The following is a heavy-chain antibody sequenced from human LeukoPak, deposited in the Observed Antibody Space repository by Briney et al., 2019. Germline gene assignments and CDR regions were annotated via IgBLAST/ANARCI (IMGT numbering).Heavy chain of an antibody. Sequence: GGSLRLSCAASGFSFSNYWMHWVRQAPGKGLVWVSRINSDGSSTTYADSVKGRFTISRDNAKNTLYLQMNSLRAEATAVYYCARDGVEFYNWFDPWGQGTLVTVSS. CDR2: INSDGSST. V-gene: IGHV3-74*01. J-gene: IGHJ5*02. CDR1: GFSFSNYW. CDR3: ARDGVEFYNWFDP. D-gene: IGHD2-21*01.